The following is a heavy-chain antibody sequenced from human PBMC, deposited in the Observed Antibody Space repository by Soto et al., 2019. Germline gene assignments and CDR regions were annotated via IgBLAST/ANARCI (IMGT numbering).Heavy chain of an antibody. V-gene: IGHV4-34*01. J-gene: IGHJ4*02. CDR3: ARHGGYYFDY. CDR1: GGSFSGYY. CDR2: IGHGGGT. Sequence: QVQLQQWGAGLLKPSETLSVTCAVYGGSFSGYYWSWIRQPPGKGLEWIGEIGHGGGTIYNPSLETRVTISEDSSTTQFSLKVTSVTAADTAVYYCARHGGYYFDYCGQGAPVTVSS. D-gene: IGHD3-16*01.